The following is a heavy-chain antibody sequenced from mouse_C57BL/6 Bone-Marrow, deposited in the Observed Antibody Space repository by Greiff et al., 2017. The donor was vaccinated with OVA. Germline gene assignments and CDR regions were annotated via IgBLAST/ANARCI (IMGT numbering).Heavy chain of an antibody. CDR1: GYTFTSYW. V-gene: IGHV1-53*01. J-gene: IGHJ3*01. CDR3: AKNRRQNYYVFAY. CDR2: INPSNGGT. Sequence: QVQLQQPGTELVKPGASVKLSCKASGYTFTSYWMHWVKQRPGQGLEWIGNINPSNGGTNYNEKFKSKATLTVDQSSSTAYMQLSSLTSEDSAVDYGAKNRRQNYYVFAYWGQGTLVTVSA. D-gene: IGHD1-1*01.